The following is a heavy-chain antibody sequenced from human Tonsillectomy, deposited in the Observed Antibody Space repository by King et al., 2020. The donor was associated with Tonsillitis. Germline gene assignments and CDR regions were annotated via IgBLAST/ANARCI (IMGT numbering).Heavy chain of an antibody. V-gene: IGHV3-30*02. CDR3: AKDRVEWAYSSSRLFDY. CDR1: RFPFSNFG. J-gene: IGHJ4*02. Sequence: QLVQSGGGVVQPGGSLRLSCAGSRFPFSNFGMHWVRQAPGKGLEWVAFIRYDGNKKYYGDSVKGRFTISRDNSKNTLYLEMNSLSIEDTAVYFCAKDRVEWAYSSSRLFDYWGQGTLVTVSS. D-gene: IGHD3-22*01. CDR2: IRYDGNKK.